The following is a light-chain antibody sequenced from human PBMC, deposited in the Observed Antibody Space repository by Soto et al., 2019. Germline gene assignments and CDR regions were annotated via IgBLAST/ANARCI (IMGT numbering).Light chain of an antibody. CDR3: NSYARLNNFGYV. CDR2: EVT. V-gene: IGLV2-8*01. Sequence: QSVLTQPPSASGSPGQSVTISCTGSSGDIGASKFVSWYQQHPGQAPRLILYEVTKRPSGVPDRFSGSKSGNTASLTVSGLQAEDEAEYFCNSYARLNNFGYVFGTGTKLTVL. CDR1: SGDIGASKF. J-gene: IGLJ1*01.